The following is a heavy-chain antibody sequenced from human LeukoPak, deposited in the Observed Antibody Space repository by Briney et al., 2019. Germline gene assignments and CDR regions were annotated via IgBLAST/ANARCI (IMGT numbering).Heavy chain of an antibody. CDR3: VSPSRPGTTLYFDY. CDR2: IWYEADHH. CDR1: GFAFSSYS. D-gene: IGHD1-1*01. Sequence: GGPLRLSCATSGFAFSSYSVHWVRQAPGKGLEWVAVIWYEADHHYYGDSVKGRFTISRDNSKNTLYLQMNSLRVEDTAVCYCVSPSRPGTTLYFDYWGQGTLVTVSA. V-gene: IGHV3-33*01. J-gene: IGHJ4*02.